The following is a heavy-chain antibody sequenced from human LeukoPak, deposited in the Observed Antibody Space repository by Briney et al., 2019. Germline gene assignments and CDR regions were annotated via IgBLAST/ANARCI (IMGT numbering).Heavy chain of an antibody. Sequence: GGSLRLSCAVSGFTVSTSYMSWVRQAPGKGLEWVSVIHRSGNTYYADSVKGRFTISRDNSRNTLSLQMNGLRGEDTAIYYCARDGPIEGATLFDFWGQGTLVTVS. CDR1: GFTVSTSY. V-gene: IGHV3-66*01. CDR3: ARDGPIEGATLFDF. CDR2: IHRSGNT. D-gene: IGHD1-26*01. J-gene: IGHJ4*02.